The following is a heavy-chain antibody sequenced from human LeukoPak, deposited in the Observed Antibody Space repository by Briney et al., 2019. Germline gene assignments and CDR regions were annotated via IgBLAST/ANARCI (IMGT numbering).Heavy chain of an antibody. D-gene: IGHD2-8*01. CDR3: ARGRYGMGYCSNGVCNNWFDP. CDR2: ISAYNGNT. Sequence: ASVKVSRKASGYTFTSYGISWVRQAPGQGLEWMGWISAYNGNTNYAQKLQGRVTMTTDTSTSTAYMELRSLRSDDTAVYYCARGRYGMGYCSNGVCNNWFDPWGQGTLVTVSS. CDR1: GYTFTSYG. J-gene: IGHJ5*02. V-gene: IGHV1-18*01.